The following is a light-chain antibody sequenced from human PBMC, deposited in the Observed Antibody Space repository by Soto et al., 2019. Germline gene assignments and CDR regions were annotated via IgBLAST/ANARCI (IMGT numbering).Light chain of an antibody. CDR3: QQTYSFPRT. CDR2: AAS. V-gene: IGKV1-12*01. Sequence: DIQMTHSRSSVSASVGDSVTITSRASQDISSWLAWYQQKPGKAPNLLIYAASSLQSGVPSRFSGSGSGTDFTLTINSLQPEDIATYYCQQTYSFPRTFGQGTKVDIK. CDR1: QDISSW. J-gene: IGKJ1*01.